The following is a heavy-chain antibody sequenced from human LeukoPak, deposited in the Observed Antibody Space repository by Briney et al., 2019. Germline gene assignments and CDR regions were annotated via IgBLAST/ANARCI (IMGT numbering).Heavy chain of an antibody. V-gene: IGHV3-7*01. J-gene: IGHJ6*03. Sequence: GGSLRLSCAASGFTFRSYWMSWVRQAPGKGLEWVANINQDGSEKYYVDSVKGRFTISRDNAKNSLYLQMNSLRAEDTAVYYCAKGEAVLWFGELSSYMDVWGKGTTVTISS. CDR3: AKGEAVLWFGELSSYMDV. D-gene: IGHD3-10*01. CDR1: GFTFRSYW. CDR2: INQDGSEK.